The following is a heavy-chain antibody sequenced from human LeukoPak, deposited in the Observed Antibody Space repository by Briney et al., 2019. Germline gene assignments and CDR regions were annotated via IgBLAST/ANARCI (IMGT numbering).Heavy chain of an antibody. CDR1: GGSISSYY. CDR3: ARDSSGYYHWFDP. D-gene: IGHD3-22*01. Sequence: SETLSLTCTVSGGSISSYYWSWIRQPPGKGLEWIGYIYYSGSTNYNPSLKSRVTISVDTSKNQFSLKLSSVTAADTAVYYCARDSSGYYHWFDPGGQGTLVTVSS. CDR2: IYYSGST. J-gene: IGHJ5*02. V-gene: IGHV4-59*01.